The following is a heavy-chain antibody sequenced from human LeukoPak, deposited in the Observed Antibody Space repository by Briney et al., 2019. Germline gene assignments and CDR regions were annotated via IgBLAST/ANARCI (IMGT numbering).Heavy chain of an antibody. Sequence: ASVKVSSKASGYSFTGNHLHWVRQAPGQGLEWMGRTNPKSGGTNYAQKFQDRVTMTRGTSISTAYIELRRLRSDDTAVYYCAREGVSQGFLKAAPVLNDWGQGTLVIVSS. V-gene: IGHV1-2*06. CDR2: TNPKSGGT. CDR3: AREGVSQGFLKAAPVLND. J-gene: IGHJ4*02. D-gene: IGHD6-13*01. CDR1: GYSFTGNH.